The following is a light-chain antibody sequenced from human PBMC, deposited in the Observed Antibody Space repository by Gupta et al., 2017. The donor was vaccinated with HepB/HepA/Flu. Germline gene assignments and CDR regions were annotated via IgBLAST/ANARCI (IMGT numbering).Light chain of an antibody. V-gene: IGLV1-40*01. J-gene: IGLJ1*01. CDR3: ESYDSSLKYV. CDR2: SNT. Sequence: QSELTQPPSVSGAPGQRVTISCTGTSSNIGAGYAVHWYQQVPGTAPKLLISSNTIRPSGVPDRFSASKSGASASLAITGLQAEDEAHYYCESYDSSLKYVFGTGTKVTVL. CDR1: SSNIGAGYA.